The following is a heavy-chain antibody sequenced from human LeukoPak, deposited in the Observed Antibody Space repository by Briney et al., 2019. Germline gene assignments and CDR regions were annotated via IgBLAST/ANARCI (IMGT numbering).Heavy chain of an antibody. CDR2: ISYDGSNK. CDR1: GLTFSSYA. CDR3: ARGYSSGWYVRYLDY. Sequence: PGGSLRLSCAASGLTFSSYAIHWVRQAPGKGLEWVAVISYDGSNKYYADSVKGRFTTSRDNSKNTLYLQMNSLRAEDTAVYYCARGYSSGWYVRYLDYWGQGTLVTVSS. J-gene: IGHJ4*02. D-gene: IGHD6-19*01. V-gene: IGHV3-30-3*01.